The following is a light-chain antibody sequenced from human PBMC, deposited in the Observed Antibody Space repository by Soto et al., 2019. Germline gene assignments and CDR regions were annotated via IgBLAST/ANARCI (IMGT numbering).Light chain of an antibody. V-gene: IGKV3-15*01. CDR1: QSDGSN. Sequence: VVLTQSPGSLSLSPGERATLSCKTSQSDGSNFVAWYQQKPGQAPRLLIYGTSSRATGIPARFSGSGSGTEFTLTISNLQSEDFVVYYCQQYNNWPSTFGQGTKVDI. CDR2: GTS. CDR3: QQYNNWPST. J-gene: IGKJ1*01.